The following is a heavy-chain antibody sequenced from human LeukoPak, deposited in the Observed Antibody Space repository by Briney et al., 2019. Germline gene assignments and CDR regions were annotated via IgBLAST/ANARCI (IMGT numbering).Heavy chain of an antibody. J-gene: IGHJ4*02. CDR3: TTDAPSGHGVLFGY. V-gene: IGHV3-15*05. D-gene: IGHD3-10*01. Sequence: PSETLSLTCAVYGGSFSGYYWSWIRQAPGKGLEWIGHIKFQHDGGATDYAAPVKGRFTISRDDSKNTVYLQMNSLKIEGTGMYYCTTDAPSGHGVLFGYWGQGILVTVSS. CDR1: GGSFSGYY. CDR2: IKFQHDGGAT.